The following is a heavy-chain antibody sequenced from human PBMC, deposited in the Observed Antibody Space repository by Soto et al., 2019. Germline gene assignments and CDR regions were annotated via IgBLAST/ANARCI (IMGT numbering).Heavy chain of an antibody. V-gene: IGHV3-21*01. J-gene: IGHJ4*02. CDR1: GFIFSSYS. CDR2: ISSGGSGSYE. D-gene: IGHD4-17*01. CDR3: ARPNFGDYFFDY. Sequence: GGSLRLSCTASGFIFSSYSMNWVRQAPGKGLEWVSSISSGGSGSYENYADSVKGRFTISRDNPKNSLYLEMNSLSAEDTAVYYCARPNFGDYFFDYWGQGTLVTVSS.